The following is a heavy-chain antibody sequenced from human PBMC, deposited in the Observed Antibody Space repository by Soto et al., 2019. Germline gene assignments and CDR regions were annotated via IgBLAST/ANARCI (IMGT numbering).Heavy chain of an antibody. CDR3: ARGGSYPQTYYYYYGMDV. V-gene: IGHV4-34*01. Sequence: KPSETLSLTCAVYGGSFSGYYWSWIRQPPGKGLEWIGEINHSGSTNYNPSLKSRVTISVDTSKNQFSLKLSSVTAADTAVYYCARGGSYPQTYYYYYGMDVWGQGTTVTVSS. CDR1: GGSFSGYY. D-gene: IGHD6-19*01. CDR2: INHSGST. J-gene: IGHJ6*02.